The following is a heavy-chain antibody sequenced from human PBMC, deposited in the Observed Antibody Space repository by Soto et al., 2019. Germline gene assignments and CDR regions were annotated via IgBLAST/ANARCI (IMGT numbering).Heavy chain of an antibody. CDR2: IYSGGST. J-gene: IGHJ5*02. CDR3: ATETRQPWFDP. V-gene: IGHV3-53*01. Sequence: EVRLVESGGGLIQPGGSLRLSCAASGFTVSSNYMSWVRQAPGKGLEWVSVIYSGGSTYYADSVKGRFTISRDNSKNTRYLQMNSLRAEDTAEDYWATETRQPWFDPWGQGTLVTVSS. CDR1: GFTVSSNY.